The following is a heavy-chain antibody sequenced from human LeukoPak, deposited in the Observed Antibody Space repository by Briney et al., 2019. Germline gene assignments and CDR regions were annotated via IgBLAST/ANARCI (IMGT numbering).Heavy chain of an antibody. D-gene: IGHD6-6*01. CDR1: GGSISSHY. CDR2: MYYSGST. V-gene: IGHV4-59*11. J-gene: IGHJ4*02. CDR3: ARFGRAARFDY. Sequence: PSETLSLTCTVSGGSISSHYWSWIRQPPGKGLEWIGYMYYSGSTNYNPSLKSRVTISVDTSKNQFSLKLSSVTAADTAVYYCARFGRAARFDYWGQGTLVTVSS.